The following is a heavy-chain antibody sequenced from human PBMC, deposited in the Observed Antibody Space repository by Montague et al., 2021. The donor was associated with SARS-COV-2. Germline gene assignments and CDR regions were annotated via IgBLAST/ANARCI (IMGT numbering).Heavy chain of an antibody. CDR2: ISYDGSNK. D-gene: IGHD6-13*01. V-gene: IGHV3-30*04. CDR1: GFTFSSYA. J-gene: IGHJ4*02. Sequence: SLRLSCAASGFTFSSYAMHWVRQAPGKGLEWVAVISYDGSNKYYVDSVKGRFTISRDNSKNTLYLQMNSLRAEDTAVYYCARAQQLVLSWAGKGFGYWGQGTLVTVSS. CDR3: ARAQQLVLSWAGKGFGY.